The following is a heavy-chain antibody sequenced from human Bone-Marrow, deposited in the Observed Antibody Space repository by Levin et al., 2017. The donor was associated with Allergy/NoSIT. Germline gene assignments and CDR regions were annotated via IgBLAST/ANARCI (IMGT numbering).Heavy chain of an antibody. D-gene: IGHD4-11*01. CDR2: ISYDGSNK. CDR3: ARDQRQTTVTTLGGGSYYYDYGMDG. V-gene: IGHV3-30*04. CDR1: GFTFSSYA. Sequence: GESLKISCAASGFTFSSYAMHWVRQAPGKGLEWVAVISYDGSNKYYADSVKGRFTISRDNSKNTLYLQMNSLRAEDTAVYYCARDQRQTTVTTLGGGSYYYDYGMDGWGQGTTVTVSS. J-gene: IGHJ6*02.